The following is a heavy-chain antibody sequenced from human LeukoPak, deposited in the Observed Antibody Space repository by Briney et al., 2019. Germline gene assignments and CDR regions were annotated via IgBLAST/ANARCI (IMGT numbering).Heavy chain of an antibody. CDR2: IYSGGST. Sequence: HPGGSLRLSCAASGFTVSSNYMSWVRQAPGKGLEWVSVIYSGGSTYYADSVKGRFTISRDNSKNTLYLQMNSLRAEDTAVYYCARATWGSGYPPDYWGQGTLVTVSS. CDR1: GFTVSSNY. D-gene: IGHD3-22*01. CDR3: ARATWGSGYPPDY. V-gene: IGHV3-66*01. J-gene: IGHJ4*02.